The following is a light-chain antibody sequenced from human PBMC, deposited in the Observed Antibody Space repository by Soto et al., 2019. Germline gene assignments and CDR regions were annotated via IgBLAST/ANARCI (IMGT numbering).Light chain of an antibody. Sequence: IQLTQSPSSLSASVGDRVTITCRDSQGINRNLAWYHQKPGKAPKVLIYAASTLQSGVPSRFSGSGSGTDFTLTISSLQPEDFGTYYCQQFYDYPLPFGGGTKLEIK. V-gene: IGKV1-9*01. CDR2: AAS. CDR3: QQFYDYPLP. J-gene: IGKJ4*01. CDR1: QGINRN.